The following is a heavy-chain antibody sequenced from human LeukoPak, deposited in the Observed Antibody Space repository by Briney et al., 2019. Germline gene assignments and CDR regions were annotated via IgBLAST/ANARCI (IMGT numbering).Heavy chain of an antibody. V-gene: IGHV4-59*01. CDR3: ARSRDAYKYDYFDH. D-gene: IGHD5-24*01. J-gene: IGHJ4*01. Sequence: SETLSLTCSVSGVSIDDYYGSWIRQPPGKGLEWIGYIYYTGSTKLNPSLKSRVTMSEDTSKNLLSLDLRSVTAADTAVYYCARSRDAYKYDYFDHWGRGTLVTVSS. CDR1: GVSIDDYY. CDR2: IYYTGST.